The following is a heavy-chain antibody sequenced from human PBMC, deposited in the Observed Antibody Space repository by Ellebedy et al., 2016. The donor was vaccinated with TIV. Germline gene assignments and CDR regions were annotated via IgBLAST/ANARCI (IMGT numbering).Heavy chain of an antibody. V-gene: IGHV1-3*01. D-gene: IGHD1-1*01. CDR3: ARDPNGLNWFDP. CDR1: GYTFTSYA. CDR2: INAGNGNT. J-gene: IGHJ5*02. Sequence: ASVKVSCXASGYTFTSYAMHWVRQAPGQRLEWMGWINAGNGNTKYSQKFQGRVTITRDTSASTAYMELSSLRSEDTAVYYCARDPNGLNWFDPWGQGTLVTVSS.